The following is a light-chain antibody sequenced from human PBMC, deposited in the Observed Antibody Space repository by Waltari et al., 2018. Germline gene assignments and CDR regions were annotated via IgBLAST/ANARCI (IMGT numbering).Light chain of an antibody. CDR2: DAS. Sequence: EILMTQSPATLSVSPGGRATLSCRASQSAGSTLAWFQQRPGQPPRLLMYDASTRPLGIPARFSGTGSGTEFTLTISSLQSEDFAVYYCQQYYNWPRTFGQGTKVEI. J-gene: IGKJ1*01. CDR1: QSAGST. V-gene: IGKV3D-15*01. CDR3: QQYYNWPRT.